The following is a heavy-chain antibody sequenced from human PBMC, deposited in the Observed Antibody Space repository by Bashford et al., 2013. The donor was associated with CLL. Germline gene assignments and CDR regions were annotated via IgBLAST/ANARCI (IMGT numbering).Heavy chain of an antibody. J-gene: IGHJ5*02. D-gene: IGHD3-10*01. V-gene: IGHV2-70*04. CDR2: IDWDDDK. Sequence: SGPTLVKPTQTLTLTCTFSGFSLSTSGMRVSWIRQPPGKALEWLARIDWDDDKFYSASLKTRLTISKDTSKNQVVLIMTNVDPVDTATYYCARTAIKPPGWGSGGAWFDPWGQGTLVTVSS. CDR3: ARTAIKPPGWGSGGAWFDP. CDR1: GFSLSTSGMR.